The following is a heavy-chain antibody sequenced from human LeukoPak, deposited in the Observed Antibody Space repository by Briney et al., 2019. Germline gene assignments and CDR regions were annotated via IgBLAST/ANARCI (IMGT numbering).Heavy chain of an antibody. Sequence: GGSLRLSCAASGFTFSSYEMNWVRQAPGKGLEWVSYTSSSGSTIYYADSVKGRFTISRDNAKNSLYLQMNSLRAEDTAVYYCAKDYSKTSYYGSGTYYRPNWFDPWGQGTLVTVSS. V-gene: IGHV3-48*03. J-gene: IGHJ5*02. D-gene: IGHD3-10*01. CDR3: AKDYSKTSYYGSGTYYRPNWFDP. CDR1: GFTFSSYE. CDR2: TSSSGSTI.